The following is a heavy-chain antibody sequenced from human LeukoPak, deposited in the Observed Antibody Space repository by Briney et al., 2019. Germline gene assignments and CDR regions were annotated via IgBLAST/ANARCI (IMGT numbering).Heavy chain of an antibody. J-gene: IGHJ4*02. CDR3: AKGGSSAYYYARGFDY. D-gene: IGHD3-22*01. V-gene: IGHV3-23*01. CDR1: GFPFSSYW. CDR2: ISGSGGSP. Sequence: GGSLRLSCVASGFPFSSYWMTWVRQAPGKGLEWVSAISGSGGSPYYADSVKGRFTISRDNSKNTLYLQVNSLRAEDTAVYYCAKGGSSAYYYARGFDYWGQGTLVTVSS.